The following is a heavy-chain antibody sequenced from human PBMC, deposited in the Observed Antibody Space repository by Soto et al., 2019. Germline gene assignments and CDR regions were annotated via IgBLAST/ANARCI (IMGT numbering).Heavy chain of an antibody. D-gene: IGHD3-16*01. V-gene: IGHV4-30-4*01. J-gene: IGHJ5*01. Sequence: QVQLQESGPRLVKPSQTLSLTCSVSGASIRSGRYYWSWIRQSPGRGLEWIGYIYYTGTTHYNPGLKSRVTILLEHSKDQFSLTLTSVTAADTAIYYCATVLHDYGTNWVDSWGQGTQVTVSS. CDR1: GASIRSGRYY. CDR3: ATVLHDYGTNWVDS. CDR2: IYYTGTT.